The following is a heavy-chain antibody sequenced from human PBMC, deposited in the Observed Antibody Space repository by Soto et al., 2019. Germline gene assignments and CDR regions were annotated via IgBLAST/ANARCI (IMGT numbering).Heavy chain of an antibody. V-gene: IGHV3-30*18. CDR3: AKRGGTHWYTIDY. CDR2: ISYDGITE. D-gene: IGHD3-10*01. CDR1: GFIFRNYG. J-gene: IGHJ4*02. Sequence: QVQLVESGGGVVQPGRSLRLSCAASGFIFRNYGMHWVRQAPGKGLEWVAVISYDGITEYYEDSVKGRFTASRDNSKNPLYLQMNGLRVEDTALYYCAKRGGTHWYTIDYWGQGTLVTVSS.